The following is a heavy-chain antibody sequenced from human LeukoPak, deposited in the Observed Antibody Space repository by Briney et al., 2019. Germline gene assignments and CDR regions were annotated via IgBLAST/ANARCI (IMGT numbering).Heavy chain of an antibody. CDR1: GGTFSSYA. D-gene: IGHD2-2*01. V-gene: IGHV1-69*05. CDR2: IIPIFGTA. J-gene: IGHJ4*02. Sequence: GASVKFSCKASGGTFSSYAIGWVRQAPGKGLEWMGGIIPIFGTANYAQKFQGRVTITTDESTSTAYMELSSLRSEDTAVYYCARVGPAAKLTFDYWGQGTLVTVSS. CDR3: ARVGPAAKLTFDY.